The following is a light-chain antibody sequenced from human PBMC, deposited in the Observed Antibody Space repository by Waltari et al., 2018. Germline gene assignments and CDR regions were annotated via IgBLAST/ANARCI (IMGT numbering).Light chain of an antibody. CDR3: LQHNSYPVT. CDR1: QGISSY. CDR2: AAT. J-gene: IGKJ4*01. Sequence: DIQITQSPSSLSASVGDTVTITCRASQGISSYLNWFQQKPGKAPNLLIYAATTLQRGVPSRVSGSGAGTEFTLSISSLQPVDFAAYYCLQHNSYPVTFGGGTKVEIK. V-gene: IGKV1-17*01.